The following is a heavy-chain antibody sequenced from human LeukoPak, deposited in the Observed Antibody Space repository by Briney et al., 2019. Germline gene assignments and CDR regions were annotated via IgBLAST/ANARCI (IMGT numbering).Heavy chain of an antibody. J-gene: IGHJ4*02. CDR3: ARVDGRYCSSTSCYAWDH. CDR2: ISAYNGNT. CDR1: GYTITNHG. Sequence: ASVKVSCKASGYTITNHGINWVRQAPGQGLEWMGWISAYNGNTNYAQKVQGRVTMTADTSTSTAYMELRSLRSDDTAVYYCARVDGRYCSSTSCYAWDHWGQGTLVTVSS. V-gene: IGHV1-18*01. D-gene: IGHD2-2*01.